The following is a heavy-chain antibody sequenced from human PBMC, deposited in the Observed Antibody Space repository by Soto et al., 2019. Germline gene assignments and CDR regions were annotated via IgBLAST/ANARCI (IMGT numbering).Heavy chain of an antibody. D-gene: IGHD3-10*01. CDR2: GYNSGST. J-gene: IGHJ5*02. Sequence: SETLSLTCTVSGGSISSSNHYWGWIRQPPGKGLEWIGSGYNSGSTYYNPSFKRRVTISVDTSKNQFSLKLSSVAAADTAVYYCANIFGSRSYYPNWLDPWGQGTLVTVYS. V-gene: IGHV4-39*01. CDR1: GGSISSSNHY. CDR3: ANIFGSRSYYPNWLDP.